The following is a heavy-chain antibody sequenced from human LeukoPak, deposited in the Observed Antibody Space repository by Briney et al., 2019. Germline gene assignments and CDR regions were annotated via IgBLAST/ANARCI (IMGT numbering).Heavy chain of an antibody. Sequence: GGSLRLSCAASGFTFSSYWMNWARQAPGKGLEWVANIKQDGSEKYYVDSVKGRFTISRDNAKNSLYLQMNSLRAEDTAVYYCARDPDSSLAYYYYYYGMDVWGQGTTVTVSS. J-gene: IGHJ6*02. CDR3: ARDPDSSLAYYYYYYGMDV. CDR1: GFTFSSYW. V-gene: IGHV3-7*01. D-gene: IGHD6-6*01. CDR2: IKQDGSEK.